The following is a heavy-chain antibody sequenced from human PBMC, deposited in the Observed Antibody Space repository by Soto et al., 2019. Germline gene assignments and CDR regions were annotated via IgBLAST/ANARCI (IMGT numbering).Heavy chain of an antibody. CDR3: ARVVTDFWSGSPWYFDL. D-gene: IGHD3-3*01. CDR2: MNPNSGNT. CDR1: GYTFTSYD. J-gene: IGHJ2*01. Sequence: ALVKVSCKASGYTFTSYDINLVRQATGQGLEWMGWMNPNSGNTGYAQKFQGRVTMTRNTSISTAYMELSSLRSEDTAVYYCARVVTDFWSGSPWYFDLWGRGTLVTVSS. V-gene: IGHV1-8*01.